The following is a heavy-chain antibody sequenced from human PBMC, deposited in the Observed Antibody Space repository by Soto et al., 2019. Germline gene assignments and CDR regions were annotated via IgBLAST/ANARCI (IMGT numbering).Heavy chain of an antibody. V-gene: IGHV1-2*02. J-gene: IGHJ4*02. CDR1: GFTFTGYF. Sequence: ASVKVSFKASGFTFTGYFIHWLRRAPGQGLEWMGWINPNSGDTNYAQKFQGRVTMTRDTSINTAYMELSRLRSDDTAVYYCARVRTYYESSGSLDYWGQGALVTVS. CDR3: ARVRTYYESSGSLDY. D-gene: IGHD3-22*01. CDR2: INPNSGDT.